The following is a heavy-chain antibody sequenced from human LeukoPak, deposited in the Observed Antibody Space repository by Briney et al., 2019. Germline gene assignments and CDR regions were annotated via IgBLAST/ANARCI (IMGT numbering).Heavy chain of an antibody. J-gene: IGHJ3*02. CDR3: ARVRPTHFSRYDAFDI. CDR2: INPNSGGT. V-gene: IGHV1-2*02. CDR1: GCTFTGYY. D-gene: IGHD1-1*01. Sequence: ASVNVSCKASGCTFTGYYMHWVRQAPGQGLERMGWINPNSGGTNYAQKFQGRITMTRDTSISTAYMELSRLRSEDTAVYYCARVRPTHFSRYDAFDIWGQGTMVTVSS.